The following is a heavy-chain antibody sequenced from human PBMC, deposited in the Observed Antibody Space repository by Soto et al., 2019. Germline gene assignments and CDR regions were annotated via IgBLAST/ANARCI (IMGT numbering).Heavy chain of an antibody. CDR3: AKIYGDYTWGWFAFDI. V-gene: IGHV1-2*02. D-gene: IGHD4-17*01. CDR1: GYTFTGYY. Sequence: ASVKVSCKASGYTFTGYYIHWVRLAPGQGLEWMGWINPNSGGTNYAQKFQGRVTMTRDTSISTAYMELSRLRYDDTAVYYCAKIYGDYTWGWFAFDIWGQGTMVTVSS. CDR2: INPNSGGT. J-gene: IGHJ3*02.